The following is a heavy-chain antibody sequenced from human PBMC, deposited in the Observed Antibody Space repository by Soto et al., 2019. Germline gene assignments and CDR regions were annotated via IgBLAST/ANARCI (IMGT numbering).Heavy chain of an antibody. J-gene: IGHJ4*02. V-gene: IGHV1-46*01. D-gene: IGHD2-21*02. CDR3: ARGGHVVVVTAALDY. CDR1: GDTFTDYY. Sequence: QVQLMQSGAEVKKPGASVKVSCKASGDTFTDYYIHWVRQAPGQGLEWMGTVNPSGGHTTYAQHFLGRGTMTRATSTSTLYMELTSLPSDDTAVDYCARGGHVVVVTAALDYWGQGTIVTVSS. CDR2: VNPSGGHT.